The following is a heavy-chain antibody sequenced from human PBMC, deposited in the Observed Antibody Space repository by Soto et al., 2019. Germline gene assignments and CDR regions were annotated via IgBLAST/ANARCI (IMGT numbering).Heavy chain of an antibody. CDR2: INAGNGNT. D-gene: IGHD4-17*01. CDR1: GYTFTSYG. Sequence: ASVKVSCKASGYTFTSYGISWVRQAPGQGLEWMGWINAGNGNTKYSQKFQGRVTITRDTSASTAYMELSSLRSEDTAVYYCARATVTTGGNSFDSWGQGTRVTVSS. CDR3: ARATVTTGGNSFDS. V-gene: IGHV1-18*01. J-gene: IGHJ5*01.